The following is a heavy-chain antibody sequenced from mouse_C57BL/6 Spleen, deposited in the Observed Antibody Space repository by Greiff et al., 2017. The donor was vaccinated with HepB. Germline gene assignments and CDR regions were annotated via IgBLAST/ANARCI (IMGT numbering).Heavy chain of an antibody. J-gene: IGHJ3*01. CDR2: IYPSDSET. CDR1: GYTFTSYW. D-gene: IGHD2-5*01. CDR3: ARSPYSNEAWFAY. Sequence: QVQLQQSGAELVRPGSSVKLSCKASGYTFTSYWMDWVKQRPGQGLEWIGNIYPSDSETHYNQKFKDKATLTVDKSSSTAYMQLSSLTSEDSAVYYCARSPYSNEAWFAYWGQGTLVTVSA. V-gene: IGHV1-61*01.